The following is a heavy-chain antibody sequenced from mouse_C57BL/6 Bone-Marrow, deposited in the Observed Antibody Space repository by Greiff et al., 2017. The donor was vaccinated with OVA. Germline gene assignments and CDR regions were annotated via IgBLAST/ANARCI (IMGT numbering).Heavy chain of an antibody. V-gene: IGHV5-17*01. J-gene: IGHJ2*01. CDR3: ARAITGYFDY. D-gene: IGHD4-1*01. CDR1: GFTFSDYG. Sequence: EVKLVESGGGLVKPGGSLKLSCAASGFTFSDYGMHWVRQAPEKGLEWVAYISSGSSTFYYADTVKGRFTISRDNAKNTLFLQMTSLRSEDTAMYYCARAITGYFDYWGQGTTLTVSS. CDR2: ISSGSSTF.